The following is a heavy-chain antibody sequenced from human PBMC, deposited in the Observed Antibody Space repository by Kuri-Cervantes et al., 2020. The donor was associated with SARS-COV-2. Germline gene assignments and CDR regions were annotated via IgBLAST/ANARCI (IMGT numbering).Heavy chain of an antibody. Sequence: GESLKISCATSGFTFSGYGMHWVRQAPGKGLKWVAVIWYDGSNKYYADSVKGRFTISRDNSKNTLYLQMNSLRVEDTAVYYCARDMGAIVLVRRVWFDPWGPGTLVTVSS. D-gene: IGHD2-8*01. V-gene: IGHV3-33*08. CDR1: GFTFSGYG. J-gene: IGHJ5*02. CDR2: IWYDGSNK. CDR3: ARDMGAIVLVRRVWFDP.